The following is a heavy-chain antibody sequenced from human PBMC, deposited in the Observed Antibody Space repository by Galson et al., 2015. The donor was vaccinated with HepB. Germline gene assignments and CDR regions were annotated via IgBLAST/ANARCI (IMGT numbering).Heavy chain of an antibody. CDR3: ARQRPELYDFCSGSYYYFDY. J-gene: IGHJ4*02. CDR1: GFTVSGTH. CDR2: FYSGGGT. Sequence: SLRLSCAASGFTVSGTHMSWVRQAPGKGLEWVSVFYSGGGTYYADPMKGRFTISRDNSKNTLYLQMNSLRAEDTAVYYCARQRPELYDFCSGSYYYFDYWDQGTLVTVSS. V-gene: IGHV3-53*01. D-gene: IGHD3-3*01.